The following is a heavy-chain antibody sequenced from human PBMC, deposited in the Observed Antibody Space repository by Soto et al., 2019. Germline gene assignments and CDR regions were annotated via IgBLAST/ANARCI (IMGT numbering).Heavy chain of an antibody. D-gene: IGHD3-3*01. Sequence: GPSVKVSCKASGYTFTSYGISWVRQAPGQGLEWMGWISAYNGNTNYAQKLQGRVTMTTDTSTSTAYMELRSLRSDDTAVYYCARVAPPYYDFWSGYHPNWFDPWGQGTLVTVSS. CDR3: ARVAPPYYDFWSGYHPNWFDP. CDR2: ISAYNGNT. V-gene: IGHV1-18*04. CDR1: GYTFTSYG. J-gene: IGHJ5*02.